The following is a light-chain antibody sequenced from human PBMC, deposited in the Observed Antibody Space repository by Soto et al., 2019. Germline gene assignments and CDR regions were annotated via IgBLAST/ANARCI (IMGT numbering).Light chain of an antibody. V-gene: IGLV2-8*01. CDR3: SSYTSSSTLYV. J-gene: IGLJ1*01. Sequence: QSVLTQPPSASGSPGQSVTISCTGTSSDVGGYNYVSWYQQHPGKAPKLMIYEVSKRPSGVPDRFSGPKSGNTASLTVSGLQAEDEADYYCSSYTSSSTLYVFGTGTKLTVL. CDR1: SSDVGGYNY. CDR2: EVS.